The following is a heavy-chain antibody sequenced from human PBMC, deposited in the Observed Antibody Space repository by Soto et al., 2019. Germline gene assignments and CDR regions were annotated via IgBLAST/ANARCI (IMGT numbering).Heavy chain of an antibody. CDR3: ARAPFDWLRHYYGMDV. D-gene: IGHD3-9*01. CDR1: GFTFSSYS. V-gene: IGHV3-30-3*01. Sequence: AGGALRLSLAAPGFTFSSYSMHLVRQAPGQGLEWVAVISYDGSNKYYAASVKGRFTISRDNSKNTLYLQMNSLRAEDTAVYYCARAPFDWLRHYYGMDVWGQGTTVTVSS. CDR2: ISYDGSNK. J-gene: IGHJ6*02.